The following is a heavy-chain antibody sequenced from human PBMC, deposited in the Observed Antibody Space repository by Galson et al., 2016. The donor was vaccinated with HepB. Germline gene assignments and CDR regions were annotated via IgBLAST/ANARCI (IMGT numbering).Heavy chain of an antibody. CDR3: ARDVCGGDCYYDYYGMDV. D-gene: IGHD2-21*02. V-gene: IGHV3-30-3*01. CDR1: EFTFSSYA. CDR2: ISYDGSNK. J-gene: IGHJ6*02. Sequence: SLRLSCAASEFTFSSYALHWVRQAPGKGLEWATVISYDGSNKYYADSVKGRFTISRDNSKNTLYLQMNSLRAEDTAVYYCARDVCGGDCYYDYYGMDVWGQGTTVTVSS.